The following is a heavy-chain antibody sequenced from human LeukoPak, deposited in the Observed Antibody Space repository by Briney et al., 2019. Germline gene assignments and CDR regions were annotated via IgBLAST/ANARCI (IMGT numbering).Heavy chain of an antibody. V-gene: IGHV3-48*03. J-gene: IGHJ4*02. CDR1: GYTFSSYE. D-gene: IGHD1-1*01. CDR2: ISSSGSTI. Sequence: GGALSLSCAASGYTFSSYEMNWVRQAPGKGLEWVSYISSSGSTIYYADSVKGRFTISRYNAKNSLYLQMNSLRAEDTAVYYCASYHPTRVFDYWGQGTLVTVSS. CDR3: ASYHPTRVFDY.